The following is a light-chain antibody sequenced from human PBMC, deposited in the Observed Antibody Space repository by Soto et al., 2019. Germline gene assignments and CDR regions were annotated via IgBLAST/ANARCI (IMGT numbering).Light chain of an antibody. CDR3: MQGTGWPRT. V-gene: IGKV2-30*01. CDR2: KVS. Sequence: DIVMTQSPLSLPVTLGQPASISCRSSQSLLYSDGNTYLNWFQQRPGQSPRRLIYKVSNRDSGVPDRFSGSGSGTDFTLKISRVEAEDVGVYYCMQGTGWPRTFGQGTKLEIK. CDR1: QSLLYSDGNTY. J-gene: IGKJ2*01.